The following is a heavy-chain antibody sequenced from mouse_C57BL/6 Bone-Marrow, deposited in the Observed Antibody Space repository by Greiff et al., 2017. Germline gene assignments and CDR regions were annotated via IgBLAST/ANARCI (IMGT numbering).Heavy chain of an antibody. CDR3: GGRSYGSSLDD. D-gene: IGHD1-1*01. CDR2: IDPSDSDT. J-gene: IGHJ2*01. Sequence: VQLQQSGAELVRPGSSVKLSCKASGYTFTSYWMHWVKQRPIQGLEWIGNIDPSDSDTHSNQKFKDKATLTVDKSSSTAYMQLSSLTSEDSAVYYCGGRSYGSSLDDWGQGTTLTVSS. CDR1: GYTFTSYW. V-gene: IGHV1-52*01.